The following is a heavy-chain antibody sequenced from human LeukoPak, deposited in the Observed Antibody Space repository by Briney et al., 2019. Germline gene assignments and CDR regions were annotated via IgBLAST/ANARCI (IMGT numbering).Heavy chain of an antibody. CDR1: GGSISSSSHH. CDR2: IYYGRTT. V-gene: IGHV4-39*01. CDR3: VRHDGRGGATMGALDS. J-gene: IGHJ4*02. Sequence: SETLSLTCTVSGGSISSSSHHWGWIRQSPGKGLEWIGSIYYGRTTYYNPSLNSRVTISIVTSKNQFSLQLNSVTAADTAVYYCVRHDGRGGATMGALDSWGQGSLVTVSS. D-gene: IGHD5-12*01.